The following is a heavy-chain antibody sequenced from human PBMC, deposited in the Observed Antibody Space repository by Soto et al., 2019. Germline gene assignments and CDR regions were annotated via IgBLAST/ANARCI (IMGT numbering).Heavy chain of an antibody. J-gene: IGHJ4*02. CDR3: ARAGYSYGYKRNYYFDY. Sequence: PSETLSLTCAVYGGSFSGYYWSWIRQPPGKGLEWIGEINHSGSTNYNPSLKSRVTISVDTSKNQFSLKLSSVTAADTAVYYCARAGYSYGYKRNYYFDYWGQGTLVTVSS. CDR2: INHSGST. D-gene: IGHD5-18*01. V-gene: IGHV4-34*01. CDR1: GGSFSGYY.